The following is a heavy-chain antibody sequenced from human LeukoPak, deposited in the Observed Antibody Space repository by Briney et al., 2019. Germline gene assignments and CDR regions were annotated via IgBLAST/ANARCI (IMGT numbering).Heavy chain of an antibody. J-gene: IGHJ4*02. V-gene: IGHV4-59*01. CDR1: GGSINSDY. CDR3: ARGATVTLFEY. D-gene: IGHD4-17*01. Sequence: SETLSLTCTVSGGSINSDYWSWIRQPPGKGLEWIGFIYYSGSTNHNPSLKDRVTISVDTSRNQLSLKLSSVTAADTAVYYCARGATVTLFEYWGQGTLVTVSS. CDR2: IYYSGST.